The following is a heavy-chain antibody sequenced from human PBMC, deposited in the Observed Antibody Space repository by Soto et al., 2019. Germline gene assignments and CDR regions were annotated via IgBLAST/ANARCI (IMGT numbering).Heavy chain of an antibody. CDR2: INAGNGNT. CDR1: GYTFTSYA. V-gene: IGHV1-3*01. J-gene: IGHJ6*02. Sequence: QVQLVQSGAEVKKPGASVKVSCKASGYTFTSYAMHWVRQAPGQRLEWMGWINAGNGNTKYSQKFHSRLTITRETAASTDYMELSILRSEDTAVYYCARSRTWVISMDVGGQGTTVTVSS. D-gene: IGHD6-13*01. CDR3: ARSRTWVISMDV.